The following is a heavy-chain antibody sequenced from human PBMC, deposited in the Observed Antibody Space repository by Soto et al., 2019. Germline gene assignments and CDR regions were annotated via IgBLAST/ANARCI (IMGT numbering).Heavy chain of an antibody. V-gene: IGHV3-30-3*01. Sequence: GGSLRLSCAASGFTFSSYAMHWVRQAPGKGLEWVAVISYDGSNKYYADSVKGRFTISRDNSKNTLYLQMNSLRAEDTAVYYCARAPTVLVVAADYYFDYWGQGFMVTVSS. CDR2: ISYDGSNK. J-gene: IGHJ4*02. CDR3: ARAPTVLVVAADYYFDY. CDR1: GFTFSSYA. D-gene: IGHD2-15*01.